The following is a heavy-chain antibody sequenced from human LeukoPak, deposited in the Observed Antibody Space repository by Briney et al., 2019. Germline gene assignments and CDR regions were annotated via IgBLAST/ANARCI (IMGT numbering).Heavy chain of an antibody. Sequence: GGSLRLSCAASGFTFSSYGMHWVRQAPGKGLEWVSSISSSSSYIYYADSVKGRFTISRDNAKNSLYLQMNSLRAEDTAVYYCARVEDIVVVPALGFDYWGQGTLVTVSS. J-gene: IGHJ4*02. CDR2: ISSSSSYI. V-gene: IGHV3-21*01. CDR1: GFTFSSYG. D-gene: IGHD2-2*01. CDR3: ARVEDIVVVPALGFDY.